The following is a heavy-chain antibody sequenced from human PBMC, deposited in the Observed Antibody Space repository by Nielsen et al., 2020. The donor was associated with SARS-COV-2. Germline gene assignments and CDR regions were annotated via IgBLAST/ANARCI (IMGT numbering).Heavy chain of an antibody. V-gene: IGHV1-46*01. Sequence: ASVKVSCKASGYTFTSYDINWVRQAPGQGLEWMGIINPSGGSTSYAQKFQGRVTMTRDTSTSTVYMELSSLRSEDTAVYYCAREMPSSSTFDYWGQGTLVTVSS. CDR2: INPSGGST. CDR3: AREMPSSSTFDY. CDR1: GYTFTSYD. D-gene: IGHD6-13*01. J-gene: IGHJ4*02.